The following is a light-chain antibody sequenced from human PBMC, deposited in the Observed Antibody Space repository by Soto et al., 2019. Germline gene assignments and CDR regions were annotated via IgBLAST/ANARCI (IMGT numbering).Light chain of an antibody. CDR2: DVS. Sequence: QSALTQPRSVSGSPGQSVTISCTGTSSDVGGYNYVSWYQQHPGKAPKLMIYDVSERPSGVPDRFSGSKSGNPASLTISGLQAEDEAAYYCCSYAGSYAVVFGGGTKLTVL. CDR1: SSDVGGYNY. J-gene: IGLJ2*01. V-gene: IGLV2-11*01. CDR3: CSYAGSYAVV.